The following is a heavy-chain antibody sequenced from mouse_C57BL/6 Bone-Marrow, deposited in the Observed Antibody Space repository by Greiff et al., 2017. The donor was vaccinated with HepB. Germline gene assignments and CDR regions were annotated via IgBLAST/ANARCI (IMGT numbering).Heavy chain of an antibody. J-gene: IGHJ1*03. D-gene: IGHD1-1*01. CDR2: ISYDGSN. Sequence: DVKLVESGPGLVKPSQSLSLTCSVTGYSITSGYYWNWIRQFPGNKLEWMGYISYDGSNNYNPSLKNRISITRDTSKNQFFLKLNSVTTEDTATYYCADYYGSSYGWYFDVWGTGTTVTVSS. V-gene: IGHV3-6*01. CDR1: GYSITSGYY. CDR3: ADYYGSSYGWYFDV.